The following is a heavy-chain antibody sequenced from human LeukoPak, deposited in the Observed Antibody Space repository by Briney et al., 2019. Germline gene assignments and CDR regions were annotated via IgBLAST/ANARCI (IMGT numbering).Heavy chain of an antibody. D-gene: IGHD2-15*01. CDR1: GGSISSYY. Sequence: PSETLSLTCTVSGGSISSYYWSWIRQPPGKGLEWIGQIYHSGSTNYNPSLKSRVTISVDKSNNQFSLKLSSVTAADTAVYYCARDGGGSDCWGQGTLVTVSS. CDR3: ARDGGGSDC. CDR2: IYHSGST. V-gene: IGHV4-59*12. J-gene: IGHJ4*02.